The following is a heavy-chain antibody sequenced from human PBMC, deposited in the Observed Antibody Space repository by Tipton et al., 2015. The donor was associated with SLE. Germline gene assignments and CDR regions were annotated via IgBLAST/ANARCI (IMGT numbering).Heavy chain of an antibody. CDR2: IYSSGYT. Sequence: TLSLTCTVSGGSISSFYWSWIRQPAGKGLEWIGRIYSSGYTNYSPSVKSRVTMSVDTSKNQFFLKLSSVTAADTAVYFCARRRREGGSVWPYDYWGWYYDYWGHGVLVTVSS. D-gene: IGHD6-19*01. J-gene: IGHJ4*01. CDR3: ARRRREGGSVWPYDYWGWYYDY. CDR1: GGSISSFY. V-gene: IGHV4-4*07.